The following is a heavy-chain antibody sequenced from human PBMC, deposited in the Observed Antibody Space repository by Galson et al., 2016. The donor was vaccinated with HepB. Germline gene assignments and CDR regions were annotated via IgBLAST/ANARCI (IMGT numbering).Heavy chain of an antibody. J-gene: IGHJ3*02. CDR3: ARRLLVTAAFDI. Sequence: SLRLSCAASGFTFSNYVINWVRQAPGKGLEWVSVISHDAATTYYADSVKGRFTISRDNSKNTVGLQMNSLRAEDTAIYYCARRLLVTAAFDIWGQGTVVSVSS. D-gene: IGHD2-21*02. V-gene: IGHV3-23*01. CDR2: ISHDAATT. CDR1: GFTFSNYV.